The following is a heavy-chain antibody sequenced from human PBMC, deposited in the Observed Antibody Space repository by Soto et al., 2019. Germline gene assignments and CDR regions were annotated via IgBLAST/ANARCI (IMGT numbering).Heavy chain of an antibody. CDR3: AAGDYGDYVCDY. V-gene: IGHV1-45*02. CDR2: ITPFNGNT. CDR1: GYTFTYRY. J-gene: IGHJ4*02. Sequence: QMQLVQSGAEVKKTGSSVKVSCKASGYTFTYRYLHWVRQAPGQALEWMGWITPFNGNTNYEQKFQDRVTITRDRSMSTAYMELSSLRSEDTAMYYCAAGDYGDYVCDYWGQGTLVTVSS. D-gene: IGHD4-17*01.